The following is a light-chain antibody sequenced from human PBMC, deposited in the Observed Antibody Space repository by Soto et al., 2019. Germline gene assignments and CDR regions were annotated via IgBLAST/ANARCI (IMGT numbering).Light chain of an antibody. CDR3: QQYDVSPIT. J-gene: IGKJ5*01. V-gene: IGKV3-20*01. Sequence: EIVMTQSPATLSLSPGERATLSCMASQSVNSNLAWYQQKAGQAPRLLIYGASSRATDIPDRFSGSGSGTDFTLTISRLEPEDFAVYFCQQYDVSPITFGLGTRLEIK. CDR1: QSVNSN. CDR2: GAS.